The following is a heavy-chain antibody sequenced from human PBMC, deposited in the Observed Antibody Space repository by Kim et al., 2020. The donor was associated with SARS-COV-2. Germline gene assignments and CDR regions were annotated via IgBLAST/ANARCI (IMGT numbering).Heavy chain of an antibody. CDR1: GGSISSSSYY. CDR3: AIRTYSSGWHGEVYFAY. D-gene: IGHD6-19*01. CDR2: IYYSGST. V-gene: IGHV4-39*01. Sequence: SETLSLTCTVSGGSISSSSYYWGWIRQPPGKGLEWIGSIYYSGSTYYNPSLKSRVTISVDTSKNQFSLKLSSVTAADTAVYYCAIRTYSSGWHGEVYFAYWGQGTLVTVSS. J-gene: IGHJ4*02.